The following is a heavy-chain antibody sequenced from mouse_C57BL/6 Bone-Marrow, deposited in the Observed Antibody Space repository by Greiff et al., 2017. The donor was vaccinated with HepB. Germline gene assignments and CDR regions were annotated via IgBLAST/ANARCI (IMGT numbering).Heavy chain of an antibody. V-gene: IGHV14-4*01. CDR1: GFNIKDDY. D-gene: IGHD5-1*01. CDR3: TTWLPYPFAY. CDR2: IDPENGDT. J-gene: IGHJ3*01. Sequence: EVQLQESGAELVRPGASVKLSCTASGFNIKDDYMHWVKQRPEQGLEWIGWIDPENGDTEYASKFQGKATITADTSSNTAYLQLSSLTSEDTAVYYCTTWLPYPFAYWGQGTLVTVSA.